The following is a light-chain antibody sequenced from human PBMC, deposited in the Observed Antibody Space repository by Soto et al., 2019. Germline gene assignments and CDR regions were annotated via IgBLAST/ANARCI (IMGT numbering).Light chain of an antibody. CDR3: QQSYSIPLT. Sequence: DIPMTQSPSSLSAAVGDRVTITCRASQSISTYLSWYQQTPGKAPKLLIHAASSLQSGVPSRFSGSGSGTDFTLTISSLRPEDFATYYCQQSYSIPLTFGGGTEVEIK. CDR1: QSISTY. V-gene: IGKV1-39*01. J-gene: IGKJ4*01. CDR2: AAS.